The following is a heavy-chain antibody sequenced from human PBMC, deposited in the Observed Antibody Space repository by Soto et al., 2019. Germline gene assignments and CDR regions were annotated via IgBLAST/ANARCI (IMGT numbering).Heavy chain of an antibody. CDR3: ARDGNQWLVPSPFDY. CDR1: GFTFSSYA. V-gene: IGHV3-30-3*01. D-gene: IGHD6-19*01. Sequence: GGSLRLSCAASGFTFSSYAMHLVRQAPGKGLEWVAFISYDGSNKYYADSVKGRFTISRDNYKNTLYMQMNSLRAEDTAVYYCARDGNQWLVPSPFDYWAQGTMVTVSS. CDR2: ISYDGSNK. J-gene: IGHJ4*02.